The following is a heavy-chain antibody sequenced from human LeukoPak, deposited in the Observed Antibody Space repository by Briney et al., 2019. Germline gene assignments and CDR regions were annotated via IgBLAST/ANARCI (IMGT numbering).Heavy chain of an antibody. D-gene: IGHD3-22*01. CDR1: GFTFSSYG. Sequence: GGSLRLSCAASGFTFSSYGMHWVRQAPGKGLEWVAVISYDGSNKYYADSVKGRFTISRDNSKNTLYLQMNSLRAEDSALYYCARGGRGSAAVVAPRSFDIWGQGTMVTVSS. CDR2: ISYDGSNK. CDR3: ARGGRGSAAVVAPRSFDI. J-gene: IGHJ3*02. V-gene: IGHV3-30*03.